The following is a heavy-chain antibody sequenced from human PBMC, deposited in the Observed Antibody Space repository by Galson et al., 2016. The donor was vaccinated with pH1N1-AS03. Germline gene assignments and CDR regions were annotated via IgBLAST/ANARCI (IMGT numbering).Heavy chain of an antibody. D-gene: IGHD1-14*01. J-gene: IGHJ3*01. CDR2: IIPMLDVP. V-gene: IGHV1-69*04. CDR1: GGTFSTYA. CDR3: AKGYSASPSGTFDV. Sequence: SVKVSCKASGGTFSTYAISWVRQAPGQGLEWMGRIIPMLDVPDYAQKFQVRVTITADKSTSTAYMVLTNLRSEDTALYYCAKGYSASPSGTFDVWGQGTMVTVSS.